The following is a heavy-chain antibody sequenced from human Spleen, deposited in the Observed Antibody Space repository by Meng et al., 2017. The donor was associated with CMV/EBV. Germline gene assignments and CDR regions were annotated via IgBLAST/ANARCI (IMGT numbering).Heavy chain of an antibody. CDR3: ARGTATLSDY. CDR1: GFIFSSDA. J-gene: IGHJ4*02. CDR2: ISGSAGST. D-gene: IGHD5-18*01. Sequence: LSCAASGFIFSSDAVSWVRQAPGKGLEWVSAISGSAGSTYYADSVKGRFTISRDNSKNTLYLQMNSLRAEDTAVYYCARGTATLSDYWGQGTLVTSPQ. V-gene: IGHV3-23*01.